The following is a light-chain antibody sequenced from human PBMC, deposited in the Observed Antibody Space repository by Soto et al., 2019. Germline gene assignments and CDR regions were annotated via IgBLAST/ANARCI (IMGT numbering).Light chain of an antibody. CDR1: SSDVGGYNY. V-gene: IGLV2-14*01. Sequence: QSALTQPASVSGSPGQSITISCTGTSSDVGGYNYVSWYQQHPGKAPKLMIYEVSNRPSGVSNRFSGSKSGNTASLTISGLQPEDEADYYCNSYTSSSTWVFGGGTKLTVL. CDR3: NSYTSSSTWV. J-gene: IGLJ3*02. CDR2: EVS.